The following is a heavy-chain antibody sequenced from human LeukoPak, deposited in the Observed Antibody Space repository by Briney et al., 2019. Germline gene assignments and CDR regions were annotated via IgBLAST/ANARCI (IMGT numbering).Heavy chain of an antibody. Sequence: ASVKVSCKAPGYTFTSYDINWVRQATGQGLEWMGWMNPNSGNTGYAQKFQGRVTITRNTSISTAYMELSSLRSEDTAVYYCARGPVTTSLNYYYYYMDVWGKGTTVTVSS. V-gene: IGHV1-8*03. CDR3: ARGPVTTSLNYYYYYMDV. J-gene: IGHJ6*03. D-gene: IGHD4-11*01. CDR2: MNPNSGNT. CDR1: GYTFTSYD.